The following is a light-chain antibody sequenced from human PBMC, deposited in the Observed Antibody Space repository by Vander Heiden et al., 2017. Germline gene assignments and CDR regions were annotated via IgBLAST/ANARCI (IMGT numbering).Light chain of an antibody. CDR3: QSYDSGLSGVV. V-gene: IGLV1-40*02. CDR1: SSNIGAGYD. Sequence: VGTRVPSGCRPPSQRDTISCTGSSSNIGAGYDVHWYQQLPGTAPKLLINGNSNRPSGVPDRFSGSKSGTSAVPGIHGFEAEDEADYYCQSYDSGLSGVVFGGGTKLTVL. J-gene: IGLJ2*01. CDR2: GNS.